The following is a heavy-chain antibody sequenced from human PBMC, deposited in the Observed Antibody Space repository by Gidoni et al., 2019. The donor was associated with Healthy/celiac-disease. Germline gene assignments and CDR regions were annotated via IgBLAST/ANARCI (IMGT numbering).Heavy chain of an antibody. Sequence: EVQLVESGGGWVQPGRSLRLSCAASGFTFDDSALHGVLQAPGKGRELVSGISWNSGSIGYADSVKGRITNSRDNAKNSLYLKMNSLRAEDTALYSCAGGATRYYGGQGTLVTVSS. CDR1: GFTFDDSA. V-gene: IGHV3-9*01. CDR2: ISWNSGSI. D-gene: IGHD5-12*01. J-gene: IGHJ4*02. CDR3: AGGATRYY.